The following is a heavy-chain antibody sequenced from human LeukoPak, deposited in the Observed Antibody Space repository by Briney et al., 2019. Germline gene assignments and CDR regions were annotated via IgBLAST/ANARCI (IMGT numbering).Heavy chain of an antibody. D-gene: IGHD3-10*01. V-gene: IGHV3-23*01. CDR2: ISGSGGST. CDR1: GFTFSSYA. Sequence: SGGSLRLSCAASGFTFSSYAMSWVRQAPGKGLEWVSAISGSGGSTYYADSVKGRFTISRDKSKNTLYLQMNSLRAEDTAVSYCARVLSGRGSLYSYYYYMDVWGKGTTVTISS. CDR3: ARVLSGRGSLYSYYYYMDV. J-gene: IGHJ6*03.